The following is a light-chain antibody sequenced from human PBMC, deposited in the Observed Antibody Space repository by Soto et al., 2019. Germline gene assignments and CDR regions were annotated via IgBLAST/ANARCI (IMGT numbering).Light chain of an antibody. J-gene: IGKJ3*01. CDR1: QSINTN. CDR2: GAS. Sequence: DIVMTQSPATLSVSPGERATLSYRANQSINTNLAWYQQKPGQAPRLLIYGASNRAAVIPARFSGSGSGTEFTLTIRGVQADDFAVYCCQQYHHCPPKGTFGHEPRVDI. CDR3: QQYHHCPPKGT. V-gene: IGKV3-15*01.